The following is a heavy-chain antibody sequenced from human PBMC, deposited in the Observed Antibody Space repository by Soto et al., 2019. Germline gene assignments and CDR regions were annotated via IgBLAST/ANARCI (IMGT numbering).Heavy chain of an antibody. J-gene: IGHJ4*02. CDR3: ARHMIRGVITTNFDY. V-gene: IGHV5-51*01. CDR1: GYIFTDHC. D-gene: IGHD3-10*01. CDR2: ICPGYSNI. Sequence: GESLKISCKGSGYIFTDHCIVWVRQMAGKGLEWVGIICPGYSNIIYSPSVQGQVTISADMSISTAYLQWSSLKASDTAMYYCARHMIRGVITTNFDYWGQGTLVTVSS.